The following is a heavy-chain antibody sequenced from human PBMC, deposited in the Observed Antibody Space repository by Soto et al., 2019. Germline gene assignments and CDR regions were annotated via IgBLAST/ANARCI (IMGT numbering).Heavy chain of an antibody. Sequence: SETLSLTCTVSGGSISSGGYYWSWIRLQPGKGLEWIGYIYYSGSTYYNPSLKSRVTISVDTSKNQFSLKLSSVTAADTAVFYCARTRTDYDFWSGDNVYYFDYWGRGTLVTVSS. CDR1: GGSISSGGYY. J-gene: IGHJ4*02. V-gene: IGHV4-31*03. D-gene: IGHD3-3*01. CDR2: IYYSGST. CDR3: ARTRTDYDFWSGDNVYYFDY.